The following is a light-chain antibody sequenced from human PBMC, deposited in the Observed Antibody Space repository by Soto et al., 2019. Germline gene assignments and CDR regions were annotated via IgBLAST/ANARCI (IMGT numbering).Light chain of an antibody. CDR3: SSYISSSTFVV. J-gene: IGLJ2*01. CDR2: EVT. CDR1: GGDIGRYDF. Sequence: QSALTQPPSASGSPGQSVTISCSGTGGDIGRYDFVSWYQQYPGKVPRLLIYEVTNRPSGVSNRFSGSKSGNTASLTISGLQAEDEADYYCSSYISSSTFVVFGGGTKLTVL. V-gene: IGLV2-14*03.